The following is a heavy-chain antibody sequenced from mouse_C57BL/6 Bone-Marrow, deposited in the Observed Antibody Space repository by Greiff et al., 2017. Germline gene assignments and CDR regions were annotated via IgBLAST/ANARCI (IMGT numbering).Heavy chain of an antibody. CDR2: ISGGGGNT. Sequence: EVKVVESGGGLVKPGGSLKLSCAASGFTFSSYTMSWVRQTPEKRLEWVATISGGGGNTYYPDSVKGRFTISRDNAKNTLYLQMSSLRSEDTALYYCARPGYSNYRFAYWGQGTLVTVSA. CDR1: GFTFSSYT. J-gene: IGHJ3*01. V-gene: IGHV5-9*01. CDR3: ARPGYSNYRFAY. D-gene: IGHD2-5*01.